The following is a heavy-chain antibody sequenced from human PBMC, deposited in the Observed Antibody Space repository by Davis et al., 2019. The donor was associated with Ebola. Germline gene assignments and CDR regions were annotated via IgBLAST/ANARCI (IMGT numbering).Heavy chain of an antibody. D-gene: IGHD2-2*01. J-gene: IGHJ6*02. CDR2: ISSSSSYT. V-gene: IGHV3-21*05. CDR1: GFTFSSYE. CDR3: ASGSSTRRYYYYGMDV. Sequence: GESLKISCAASGFTFSSYEMNWVRQAPGKGLEWVSYISSSSSYTNYADSVKGQFTISRDNAKNSLYLQMNSLRAEDTAVYYCASGSSTRRYYYYGMDVWGQGTTVTVSS.